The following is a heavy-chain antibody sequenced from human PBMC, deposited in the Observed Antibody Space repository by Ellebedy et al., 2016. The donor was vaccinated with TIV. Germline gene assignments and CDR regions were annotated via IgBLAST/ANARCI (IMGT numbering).Heavy chain of an antibody. CDR2: IKYDGADK. D-gene: IGHD3-16*01. J-gene: IGHJ4*02. Sequence: GESLKISCAASAFPLRSSVMSWVRQAPGKGLEWVARIKYDGADKDYVDSVKGRFTISRDNAKNSLYLQMNSLRVEDTAVYFCVRARNYALDSWGQGTLVTVSS. CDR1: AFPLRSSV. V-gene: IGHV3-7*01. CDR3: VRARNYALDS.